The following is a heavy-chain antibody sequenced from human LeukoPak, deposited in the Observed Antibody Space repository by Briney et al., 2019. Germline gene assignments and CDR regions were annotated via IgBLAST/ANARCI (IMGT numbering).Heavy chain of an antibody. CDR3: ARDPGNKQLGPFDY. CDR2: ISFDGSNK. Sequence: GRSLRLSCAPSGFTFNSYPMHWIRQTPGNGPEWVAAISFDGSNKYYADSVQGRFTLSRDNSNNILYLQMNSLRAEDMAVYYCARDPGNKQLGPFDYWGQGTLVTVSS. D-gene: IGHD3-10*01. CDR1: GFTFNSYP. J-gene: IGHJ4*02. V-gene: IGHV3-30*01.